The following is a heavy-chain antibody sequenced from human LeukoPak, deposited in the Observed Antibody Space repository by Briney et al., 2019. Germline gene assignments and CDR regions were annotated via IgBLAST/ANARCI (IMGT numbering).Heavy chain of an antibody. CDR1: GGSISSRNW. J-gene: IGHJ4*02. CDR2: TSHTHNI. CDR3: ARSDYIWGSYRVYDS. Sequence: SETLSLTCAVSGGSISSRNWWTWVRQAPGKGLEWIGETSHTHNINHNPSLQSRVIVSVDRSNNHFSLKLSSVTAADTAVYFCARSDYIWGSYRVYDSWGQGILVTVSS. V-gene: IGHV4-4*02. D-gene: IGHD3-16*02.